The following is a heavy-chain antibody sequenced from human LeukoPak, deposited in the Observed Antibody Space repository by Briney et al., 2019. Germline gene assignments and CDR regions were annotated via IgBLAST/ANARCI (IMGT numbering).Heavy chain of an antibody. Sequence: PSETLSLTCTVSGGSISSYYWSWIRQPPGKGLEWIGYIYYSGSTYYNPSLKSRVTISVDTSKNQFSLKLSSVTAADTAVYYCARTGNYYYGMDVWGQGTTVTVSS. CDR3: ARTGNYYYGMDV. CDR2: IYYSGST. V-gene: IGHV4-59*08. J-gene: IGHJ6*02. D-gene: IGHD1-14*01. CDR1: GGSISSYY.